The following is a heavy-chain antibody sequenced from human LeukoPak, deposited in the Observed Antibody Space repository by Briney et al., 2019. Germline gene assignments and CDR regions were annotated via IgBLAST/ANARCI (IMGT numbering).Heavy chain of an antibody. Sequence: ASVKVSCKASGHTFTGYYIHWVRQAPGQGLEWMGWINANSGGTNYAQKFQGRVTMTRDTSISTAYMELSRLRSDDTAVYYCAREGYSGYDPPDYWGQGTLVTVSS. CDR3: AREGYSGYDPPDY. D-gene: IGHD5-12*01. CDR2: INANSGGT. CDR1: GHTFTGYY. J-gene: IGHJ4*02. V-gene: IGHV1-2*02.